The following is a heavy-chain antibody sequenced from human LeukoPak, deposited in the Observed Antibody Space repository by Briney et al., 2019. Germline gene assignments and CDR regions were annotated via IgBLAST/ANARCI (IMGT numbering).Heavy chain of an antibody. J-gene: IGHJ4*02. D-gene: IGHD6-13*01. Sequence: SETLSLTCTVSGGSISSGDYYWSWIRQPPGKGLGWIGYIYYSGSTYYNPSLKSRVTISVDTSKNQFSLKLSSVTAADTAVYYCVRASWYYFDYWGQGTLVTVSS. CDR1: GGSISSGDYY. CDR3: VRASWYYFDY. V-gene: IGHV4-30-4*01. CDR2: IYYSGST.